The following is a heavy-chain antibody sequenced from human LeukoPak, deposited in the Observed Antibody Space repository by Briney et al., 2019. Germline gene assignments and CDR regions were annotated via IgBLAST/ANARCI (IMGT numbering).Heavy chain of an antibody. Sequence: GGSLRLSCAASGFTFGNYWMSWVRQAPGKGLEWVANVKGDGREKYYVDSVKGRFTISRDNAKKSLYLQMNSLRAEDTAVYYCARETPYSSSWTDLDYWGQGTLVTVSS. D-gene: IGHD6-13*01. CDR1: GFTFGNYW. J-gene: IGHJ4*02. CDR2: VKGDGREK. CDR3: ARETPYSSSWTDLDY. V-gene: IGHV3-7*01.